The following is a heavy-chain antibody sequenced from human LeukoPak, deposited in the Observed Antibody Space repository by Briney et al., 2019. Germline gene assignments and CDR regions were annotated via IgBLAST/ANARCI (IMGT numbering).Heavy chain of an antibody. V-gene: IGHV4-39*07. J-gene: IGHJ4*02. CDR2: IYYGGGT. D-gene: IGHD4/OR15-4a*01. Sequence: SETLSLTCTVSGDSISSSFCYWGWIRQPPGKGLEWIGSIYYGGGTHYNPSLKSRATIFLDTSMNQFSLRLTSVTAADTALYFCARESFEEPGTMDHWGQGTLVSVSS. CDR3: ARESFEEPGTMDH. CDR1: GDSISSSFCY.